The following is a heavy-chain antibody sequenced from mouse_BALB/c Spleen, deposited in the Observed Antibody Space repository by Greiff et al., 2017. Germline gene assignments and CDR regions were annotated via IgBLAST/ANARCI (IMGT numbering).Heavy chain of an antibody. V-gene: IGHV5-17*03. CDR1: GFTFSSFG. J-gene: IGHJ3*01. Sequence: EVKLVESGGGLVQPGGSRKLSCAASGFTFSSFGMHWVRQAPEKGLEWVAYISSGGGSTYYPDTVKGRFTISRDNAKNTLYLQMSSLKSEDTAMYYCARNYYGSFAYWGQGTLVTVSA. CDR3: ARNYYGSFAY. CDR2: ISSGGGST. D-gene: IGHD1-1*01.